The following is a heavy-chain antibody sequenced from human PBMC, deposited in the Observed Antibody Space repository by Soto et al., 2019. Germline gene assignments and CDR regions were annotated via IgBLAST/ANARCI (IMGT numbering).Heavy chain of an antibody. D-gene: IGHD2-15*01. Sequence: SETLSLTCSVSGGSVNSGSHYWTWIRQSPGKTLEWIGHVSYSGKTDLNPSLRGRVTLSRDTSKNQFSLRLTSVTAADTAVYYCARALGGRTFSWFYFDNWGQGALVTVSS. CDR1: GGSVNSGSHY. V-gene: IGHV4-61*01. CDR3: ARALGGRTFSWFYFDN. J-gene: IGHJ4*02. CDR2: VSYSGKT.